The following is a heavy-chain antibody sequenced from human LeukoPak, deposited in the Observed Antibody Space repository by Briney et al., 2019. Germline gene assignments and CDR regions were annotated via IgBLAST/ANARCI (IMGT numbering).Heavy chain of an antibody. CDR1: GFTFSSYA. Sequence: GGSLRLSCAASGFTFSSYAMSWVRQAPGKGLEWVSAISGSGGSTYCADSVKGRFTISRDNSKNTLYLQMNSLRAEDTAVYYCAKAMPFVVVPAALFDYWGQGTLVTVSS. V-gene: IGHV3-23*01. CDR3: AKAMPFVVVPAALFDY. CDR2: ISGSGGST. D-gene: IGHD2-2*01. J-gene: IGHJ4*02.